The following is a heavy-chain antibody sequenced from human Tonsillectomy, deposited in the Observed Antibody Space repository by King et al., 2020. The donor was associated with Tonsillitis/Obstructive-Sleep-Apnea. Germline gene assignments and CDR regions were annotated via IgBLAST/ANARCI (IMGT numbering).Heavy chain of an antibody. Sequence: VQLQESGPGLVKPSETLSLTCTVSGDSISSYYWSWIRQPPGKGLEWIGYICYSGSTNYNPSLKSRVTISVDTSKNQFSLKLSSVTAADTAVYYCTRGRGYNYTYYFDYWGQGTLVTVSS. CDR2: ICYSGST. V-gene: IGHV4-59*01. D-gene: IGHD5-18*01. CDR1: GDSISSYY. CDR3: TRGRGYNYTYYFDY. J-gene: IGHJ4*02.